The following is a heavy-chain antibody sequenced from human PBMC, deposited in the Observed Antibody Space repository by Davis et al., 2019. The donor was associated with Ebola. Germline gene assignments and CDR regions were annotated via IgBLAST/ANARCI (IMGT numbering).Heavy chain of an antibody. CDR3: AREGGYSYGLDY. CDR1: GFTFSSYA. Sequence: PGGSLRLSCVASGFTFSSYAMSWVRQAPGKGLEWVSVISASFGSTYYADSVKGRLTISRDNAKNSLYLQMNSLRAEDTAVYYCAREGGYSYGLDYWGQGTLVTVSS. CDR2: ISASFGST. V-gene: IGHV3-23*01. D-gene: IGHD5-18*01. J-gene: IGHJ4*02.